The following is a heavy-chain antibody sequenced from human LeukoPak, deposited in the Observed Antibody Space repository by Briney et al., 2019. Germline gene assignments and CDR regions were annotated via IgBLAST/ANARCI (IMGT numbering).Heavy chain of an antibody. CDR3: AKDLHDYGNYVGWFDS. V-gene: IGHV3-23*01. D-gene: IGHD4-11*01. CDR1: GGSISSRSYY. J-gene: IGHJ5*01. CDR2: ISGSGGST. Sequence: ETLSLTCTVSGGSISSRSYYWGWLRQPPGKGLEWVSAISGSGGSTYYADSVKGRFTISRDNSKTTLFLQMNSLRAEDTAVYYCAKDLHDYGNYVGWFDSWGQGTLVTVSS.